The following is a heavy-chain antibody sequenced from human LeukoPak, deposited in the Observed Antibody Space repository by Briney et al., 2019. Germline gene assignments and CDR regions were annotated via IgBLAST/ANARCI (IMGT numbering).Heavy chain of an antibody. CDR3: ARDPAGYSSSWYWFDP. J-gene: IGHJ5*02. CDR1: GFTFSNYA. CDR2: ISSSGSTI. D-gene: IGHD6-13*01. V-gene: IGHV3-11*01. Sequence: GGSLRLSCAASGFTFSNYAMSWVRQAPGKGLEWVSYISSSGSTIYYADSVKGRFTISRDNAKNSLYLQMNSLRAEDTAVYYCARDPAGYSSSWYWFDPWGQGTLVTVSS.